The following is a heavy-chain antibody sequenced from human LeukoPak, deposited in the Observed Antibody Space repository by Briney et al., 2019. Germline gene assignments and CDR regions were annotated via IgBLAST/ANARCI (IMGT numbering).Heavy chain of an antibody. CDR1: GGTFSSYA. Sequence: ASVKVSCKASGGTFSSYAISWVRQAPGQGLEWMGRIIPILGIANYAQKFQGRVTITADKSTSTAYMELSSLRSEDTAVYYCARSSRLRGYGVYWGQGTLVTVPS. CDR3: ARSSRLRGYGVY. V-gene: IGHV1-69*04. D-gene: IGHD5-18*01. CDR2: IIPILGIA. J-gene: IGHJ4*02.